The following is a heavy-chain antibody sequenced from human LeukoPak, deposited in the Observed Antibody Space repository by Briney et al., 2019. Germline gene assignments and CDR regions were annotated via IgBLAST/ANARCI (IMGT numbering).Heavy chain of an antibody. D-gene: IGHD3-9*01. CDR2: MNPNSGNT. V-gene: IGHV1-8*01. Sequence: GASVKASCKASGYTFTSYDINWVRQATGQGLEWLGWMNPNSGNTGYAQKFQGRVTMTRDTSISTAYMELSRLRSHDTAVYYCARVESSTIGYWGQGTLVTVSS. CDR3: ARVESSTIGY. J-gene: IGHJ4*02. CDR1: GYTFTSYD.